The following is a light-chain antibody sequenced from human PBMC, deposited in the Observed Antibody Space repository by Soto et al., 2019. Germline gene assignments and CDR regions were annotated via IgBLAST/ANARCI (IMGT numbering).Light chain of an antibody. V-gene: IGKV3-20*01. CDR1: QSVNIY. J-gene: IGKJ1*01. CDR3: QQYGSSPWT. CDR2: GAS. Sequence: EIVMTQSPATLSVSPGERATLSCRASQSVNIYLAWYQQKPGQAPRLLIFGASSRATGIPDRFSGSGSGTDFILTISRLDPEDFAVYFCQQYGSSPWTFGQGTKVDIK.